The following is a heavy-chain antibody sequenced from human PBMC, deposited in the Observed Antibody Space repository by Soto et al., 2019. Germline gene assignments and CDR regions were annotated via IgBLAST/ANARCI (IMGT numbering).Heavy chain of an antibody. J-gene: IGHJ4*02. Sequence: PGGSLRLSCAASGFTFNHYTMHWVRQAPGKGLEWVSSISSSSSYIYYADSVKGRFTISRDNAKNSLYLRMNSLRAEDTAVYYCARDLDYSSTSCYDIDYWGQGTLVTVSS. D-gene: IGHD2-2*01. CDR2: ISSSSSYI. CDR3: ARDLDYSSTSCYDIDY. CDR1: GFTFNHYT. V-gene: IGHV3-21*01.